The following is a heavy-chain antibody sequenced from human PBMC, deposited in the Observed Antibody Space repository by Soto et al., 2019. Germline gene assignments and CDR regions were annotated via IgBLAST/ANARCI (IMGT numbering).Heavy chain of an antibody. D-gene: IGHD3-10*01. CDR1: GFTFNNYA. Sequence: EVQLLESGGGLVQPGGSLRLSCAASGFTFNNYAMTWVRQAPGKGLEWVSAMSGGGDTTSYAGSVKGRFTVSRDGSKNTLYLQMSSLRAEDTALYYCAKGRGGSGSLTPRVDFWGQGTLVTVSS. CDR2: MSGGGDTT. J-gene: IGHJ4*02. CDR3: AKGRGGSGSLTPRVDF. V-gene: IGHV3-23*01.